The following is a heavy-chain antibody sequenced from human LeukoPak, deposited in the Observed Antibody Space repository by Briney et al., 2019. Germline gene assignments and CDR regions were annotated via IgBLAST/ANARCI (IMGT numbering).Heavy chain of an antibody. D-gene: IGHD6-19*01. Sequence: GGSLRLSCAASGFTFSNYAMSWVRQAPGKGLEWVSGISDSGGTTFYADSVKGRFTISRDNSKNTLYLQMISLKADDTAVYYCAKDYSSGWYAYYFDSWGQGTLVPVSS. J-gene: IGHJ4*02. CDR3: AKDYSSGWYAYYFDS. CDR2: ISDSGGTT. V-gene: IGHV3-23*01. CDR1: GFTFSNYA.